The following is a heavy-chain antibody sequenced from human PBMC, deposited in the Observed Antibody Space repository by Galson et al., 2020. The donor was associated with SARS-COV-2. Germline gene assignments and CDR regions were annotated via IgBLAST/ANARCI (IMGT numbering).Heavy chain of an antibody. V-gene: IGHV4-30-4*01. Sequence: TLSLTCTVSGGSISSGDYYWSWIRQPPGKGLEWIGYIYYSGSTYYNPSLKSRVTISVDTSKNQFSLKLSSVTAADTAVYYCARAGDYYDSSGYPKGYFDYWGQGTLVTVSS. J-gene: IGHJ4*02. CDR2: IYYSGST. CDR1: GGSISSGDYY. CDR3: ARAGDYYDSSGYPKGYFDY. D-gene: IGHD3-22*01.